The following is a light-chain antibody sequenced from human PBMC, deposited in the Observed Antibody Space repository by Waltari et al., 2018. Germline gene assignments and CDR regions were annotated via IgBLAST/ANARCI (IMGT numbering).Light chain of an antibody. CDR3: SSYRGGSTVV. CDR2: NLT. V-gene: IGLV2-14*03. J-gene: IGLJ2*01. Sequence: QSALTQPASVSGSPGQSITISCPGTSTDIGDYNSVSWSQQHPAKAPKLIIYNLTRRPSGISDRFAGSKSGGTASLIISGLHAADESDFYCSSYRGGSTVVFGGGTNLTVL. CDR1: STDIGDYNS.